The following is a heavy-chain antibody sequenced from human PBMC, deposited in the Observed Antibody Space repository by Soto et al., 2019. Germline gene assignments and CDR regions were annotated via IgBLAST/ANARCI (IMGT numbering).Heavy chain of an antibody. Sequence: PGGSLRLSCAASGFTFSAHYIDLVRQGPGKGLEWVGRARNKANSYTTEYAASVKGRCTISRDDSKNSAYLQMNSLKTEDTAVYYCARVDKQLGTTFFDYWGQGILVTVSS. D-gene: IGHD1-1*01. CDR2: ARNKANSYTT. CDR1: GFTFSAHY. V-gene: IGHV3-72*01. J-gene: IGHJ4*02. CDR3: ARVDKQLGTTFFDY.